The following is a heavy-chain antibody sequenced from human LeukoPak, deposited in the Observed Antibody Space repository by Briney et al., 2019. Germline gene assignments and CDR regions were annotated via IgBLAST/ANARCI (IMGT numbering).Heavy chain of an antibody. CDR2: ISAYNGNT. V-gene: IGHV1-18*01. CDR1: GYTFTSYG. D-gene: IGHD3-3*01. CDR3: ARPRIGATGGLFDY. J-gene: IGHJ4*02. Sequence: ASVKVSCKASGYTFTSYGINWVRQAPAQGLEWMGWISAYNGNTNYAQKLQGRVTKTTDTSTSTAYMELRSLRSDDTAVYYCARPRIGATGGLFDYWGQGTLVSVSS.